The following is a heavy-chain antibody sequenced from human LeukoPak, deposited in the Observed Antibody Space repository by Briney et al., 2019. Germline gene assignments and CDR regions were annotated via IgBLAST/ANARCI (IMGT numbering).Heavy chain of an antibody. J-gene: IGHJ4*02. CDR3: ARLTDDILTGYFDY. D-gene: IGHD3-9*01. Sequence: EESLKISCKGSGYSFTSYWIGWVRQMPGKGLAWMGIIYPGDSDTRYSPSFRGQVTISADKSISTAYLQWSSLKASDTAMYYCARLTDDILTGYFDYWGQGTLVTVSS. CDR2: IYPGDSDT. CDR1: GYSFTSYW. V-gene: IGHV5-51*01.